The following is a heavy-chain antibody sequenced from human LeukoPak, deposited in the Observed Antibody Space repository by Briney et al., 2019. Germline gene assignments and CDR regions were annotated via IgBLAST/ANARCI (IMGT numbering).Heavy chain of an antibody. D-gene: IGHD1-7*01. J-gene: IGHJ5*02. CDR2: ISAYNGNT. V-gene: IGHV1-18*01. CDR3: ARDAFVTGTTPNWFDP. Sequence: ASVKVSCKASGYIFTSYGISWVRQAPGQGLEWMGWISAYNGNTNYAQKLQGRVTMTTDTSTSTAYMELRSLRSDDTAVYYCARDAFVTGTTPNWFDPWGQGTLVTVSS. CDR1: GYIFTSYG.